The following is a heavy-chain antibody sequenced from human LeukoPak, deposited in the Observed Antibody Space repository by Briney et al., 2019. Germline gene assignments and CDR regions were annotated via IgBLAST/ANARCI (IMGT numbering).Heavy chain of an antibody. J-gene: IGHJ4*02. D-gene: IGHD4-11*01. V-gene: IGHV4-59*08. CDR1: GGSISSYY. Sequence: PSETLSLTCTVSGGSISSYYWSWIRQPPGKGLEWIGYIYYSGSTNYNPSLKSRVTISVDTSKNQFSLKLSSVTAADTVVYYCARFTYSNYAPFDYWGQGTLVTVSS. CDR2: IYYSGST. CDR3: ARFTYSNYAPFDY.